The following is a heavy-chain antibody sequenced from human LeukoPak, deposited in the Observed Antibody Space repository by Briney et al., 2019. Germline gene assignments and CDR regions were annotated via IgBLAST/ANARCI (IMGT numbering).Heavy chain of an antibody. D-gene: IGHD6-19*01. CDR2: IYYSGTT. CDR1: GDSISSYY. Sequence: SETLSLTCTVSGDSISSYYWGWIRQPPGKGLEWIGYIYYSGTTNYNPSLKSRVTMSVDTSKNQFSLKLSSVTAADTAVYYCARDNPVAGNRGIDYWGQGTLVTVSS. J-gene: IGHJ4*02. CDR3: ARDNPVAGNRGIDY. V-gene: IGHV4-59*12.